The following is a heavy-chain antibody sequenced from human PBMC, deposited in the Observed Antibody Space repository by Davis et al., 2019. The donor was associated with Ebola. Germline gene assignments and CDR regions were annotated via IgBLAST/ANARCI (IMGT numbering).Heavy chain of an antibody. D-gene: IGHD6-13*01. CDR1: GYTFTSYG. V-gene: IGHV1-18*01. CDR2: ISAYNGNT. J-gene: IGHJ4*02. CDR3: ARDSPYSSSWSGGDY. Sequence: AASVKVSCKASGYTFTSYGISWVRQAPAQGLEWMGWISAYNGNTNYAQKLQGRVTMTTDTSTSTAYMELRSLRSDNTAVYYCARDSPYSSSWSGGDYWGQGTLVTVSS.